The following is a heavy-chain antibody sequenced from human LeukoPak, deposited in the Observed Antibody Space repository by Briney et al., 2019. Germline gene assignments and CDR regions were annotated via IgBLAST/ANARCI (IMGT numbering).Heavy chain of an antibody. V-gene: IGHV4-59*08. CDR2: IYYSGST. D-gene: IGHD4-17*01. CDR1: GGSISSYY. J-gene: IGHJ4*02. CDR3: ARHPGRYGDYVLFYFDY. Sequence: PSETLSLTCTVSGGSISSYYWSWIRQPPGKGLEWIGYIYYSGSTNYNPSLKSRVTISVDTSKNQFSLKLSSVTATDTAVYYCARHPGRYGDYVLFYFDYWGQGTLVTVSS.